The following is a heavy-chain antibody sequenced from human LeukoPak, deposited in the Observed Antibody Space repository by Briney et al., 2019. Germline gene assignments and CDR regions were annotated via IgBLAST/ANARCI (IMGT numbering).Heavy chain of an antibody. Sequence: SETLSLTCAVYGGSFSGYYWSWIRQPPGKGLEWIGEINHSGSTNYNPSLKSRVTISVDTSKNQFSLKLSSVTAADTAVYYCARDGYNYVDYWGQGTLVTVSS. CDR1: GGSFSGYY. CDR3: ARDGYNYVDY. CDR2: INHSGST. D-gene: IGHD5-24*01. J-gene: IGHJ4*02. V-gene: IGHV4-34*01.